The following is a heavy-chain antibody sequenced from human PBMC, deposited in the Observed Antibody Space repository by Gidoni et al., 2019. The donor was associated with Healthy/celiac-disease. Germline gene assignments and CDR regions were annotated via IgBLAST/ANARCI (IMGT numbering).Heavy chain of an antibody. CDR1: GFTFSSYG. J-gene: IGHJ4*02. CDR2: IWYDGSNK. CDR3: ARDRPDDRSFDY. V-gene: IGHV3-33*01. Sequence: QVQLVESGGGVVQPGRSLRLSCAASGFTFSSYGMHWVRQAPGKGLEWVAVIWYDGSNKYYADSVKVRFTISRDNSKNTLYLQMNSLRAEDTAVYYCARDRPDDRSFDYWGQGTLVTVSS.